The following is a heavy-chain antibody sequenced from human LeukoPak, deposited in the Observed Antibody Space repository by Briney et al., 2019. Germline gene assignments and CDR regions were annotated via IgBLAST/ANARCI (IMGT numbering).Heavy chain of an antibody. CDR1: GLTFSSYE. CDR2: ISSSGSNI. J-gene: IGHJ4*02. CDR3: ARGGSMVRGVMAFDY. D-gene: IGHD3-10*01. V-gene: IGHV3-48*03. Sequence: GGSLTLPCAVSGLTFSSYEMIGAPQAPEKGLVWVSYISSSGSNIQYTDSVKGRHTIPRDNDKNSLYVKMNSLSAADTAVFYCARGGSMVRGVMAFDYWGQGTLVTVSS.